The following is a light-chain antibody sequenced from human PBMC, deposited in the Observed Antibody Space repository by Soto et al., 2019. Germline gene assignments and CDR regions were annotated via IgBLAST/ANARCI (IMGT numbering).Light chain of an antibody. Sequence: QSALTQPPSASGSPGQSVTISCTGTTSDVGGHNYVSWYQQHPGKAPKLLIYEVSKRPSGVPDRFSGSKSGNTASLIVSGLQSDDEADYYCSSYAANSNLVFGGGTKLTVL. V-gene: IGLV2-8*01. J-gene: IGLJ3*02. CDR3: SSYAANSNLV. CDR1: TSDVGGHNY. CDR2: EVS.